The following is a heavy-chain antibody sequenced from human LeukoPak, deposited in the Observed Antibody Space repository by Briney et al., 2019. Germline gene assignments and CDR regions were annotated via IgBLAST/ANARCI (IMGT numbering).Heavy chain of an antibody. Sequence: SSVKVSCKASGGTFSSYAISWVRQAPGQGLEWMGGIIPIFGTANYAQKFQGRVTITADESTSTAYMELSSLRSEDTAVYYCARVPTVTIYYYYYMDVWGKGTTVTVSS. V-gene: IGHV1-69*13. CDR2: IIPIFGTA. CDR3: ARVPTVTIYYYYYMDV. D-gene: IGHD4-11*01. J-gene: IGHJ6*03. CDR1: GGTFSSYA.